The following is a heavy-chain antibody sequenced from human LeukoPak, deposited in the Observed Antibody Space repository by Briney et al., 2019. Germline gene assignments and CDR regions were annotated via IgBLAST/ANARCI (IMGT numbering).Heavy chain of an antibody. D-gene: IGHD5-18*01. V-gene: IGHV3-33*08. CDR2: IWYDGSNK. CDR1: GFTVSSIH. Sequence: GGSLRHSCAASGFTVSSIHMVWVRQAPGKGLEWVAVIWYDGSNKYYADSVKGRFTISRDNSKNTLYLQMNSLRAEDTAVYYCARVDTAMTGPDYWGQGTLVTVSS. CDR3: ARVDTAMTGPDY. J-gene: IGHJ4*02.